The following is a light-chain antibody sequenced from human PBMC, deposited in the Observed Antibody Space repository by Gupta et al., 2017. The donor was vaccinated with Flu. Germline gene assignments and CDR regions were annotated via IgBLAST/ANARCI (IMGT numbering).Light chain of an antibody. J-gene: IGKJ4*01. Sequence: DILMTQSPSSLSASIGDTVTITCRASRGIANDLNWYQHRPGKAPKLMIYDVSNLQSGFPSWFRGSRSGTDFTLTINGLQPEDFATYYYQQSNGIPLTFGRGTKVEVK. CDR1: RGIAND. CDR3: QQSNGIPLT. V-gene: IGKV1-39*01. CDR2: DVS.